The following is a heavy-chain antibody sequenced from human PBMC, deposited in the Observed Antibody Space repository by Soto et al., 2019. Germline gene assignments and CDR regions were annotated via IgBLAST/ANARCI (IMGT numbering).Heavy chain of an antibody. V-gene: IGHV3-23*01. J-gene: IGHJ4*02. CDR3: AKDRGFSSSWYDY. Sequence: GGPLKFSCAASGFTFSTNAMGWVRQPPGTGLQWVSAISGSGGSTYYADSVKGRFTISRDNSKNTLYLQMNSLRAEDTAVYYCAKDRGFSSSWYDYWGQGTLVTVSS. D-gene: IGHD6-13*01. CDR2: ISGSGGST. CDR1: GFTFSTNA.